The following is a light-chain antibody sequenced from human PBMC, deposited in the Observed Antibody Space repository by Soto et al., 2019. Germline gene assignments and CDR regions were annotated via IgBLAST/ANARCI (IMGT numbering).Light chain of an antibody. CDR2: GAS. Sequence: VFTQSPSIVALSPGARATLSCRASHSVSSSYLAWYQQKPGQAPRLLIYGASSRATGIPDRFSGSGSGTDFTLTISRLEPEDFAVYSCQQYGSSRTFGQGTRLE. CDR1: HSVSSSY. V-gene: IGKV3-20*01. CDR3: QQYGSSRT. J-gene: IGKJ5*01.